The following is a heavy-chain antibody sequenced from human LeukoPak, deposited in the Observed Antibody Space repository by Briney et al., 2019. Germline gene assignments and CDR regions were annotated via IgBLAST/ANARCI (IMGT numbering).Heavy chain of an antibody. CDR1: GFTFSSYS. J-gene: IGHJ6*03. V-gene: IGHV3-21*01. CDR2: ISSSSSYI. CDR3: ARDDRGLWSVVYYYYYMDG. Sequence: GGSLRLSCAASGFTFSSYSMNWVRQAPGKGLEWVSSISSSSSYIYYADSVKGRFTISRDNAKNSLYLQMNSLRAEDTAVYYCARDDRGLWSVVYYYYYMDGWGKGTTVTVSS. D-gene: IGHD5-18*01.